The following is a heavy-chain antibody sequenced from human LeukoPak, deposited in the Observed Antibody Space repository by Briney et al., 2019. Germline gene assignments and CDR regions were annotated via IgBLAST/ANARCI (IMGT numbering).Heavy chain of an antibody. CDR3: ARELARSFQVMGC. Sequence: GGSLRLSCAGSGFTFSSYWMAWVRQAPGKGLEWVANIKQGGSEKNYVDSVRGRFTISRDNAKNSLYLQMNSLRAEDTAVYYCARELARSFQVMGCWGQGTLVSISS. CDR1: GFTFSSYW. D-gene: IGHD3-16*01. V-gene: IGHV3-7*01. J-gene: IGHJ4*02. CDR2: IKQGGSEK.